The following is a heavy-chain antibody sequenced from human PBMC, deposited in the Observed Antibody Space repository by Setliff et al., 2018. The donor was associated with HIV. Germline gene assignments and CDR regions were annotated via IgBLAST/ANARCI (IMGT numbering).Heavy chain of an antibody. CDR2: IYRSGST. CDR1: GYFISSGYY. J-gene: IGHJ4*02. D-gene: IGHD1-7*01. V-gene: IGHV4-38-2*02. Sequence: KTSETLSLTCTVSGYFISSGYYWGWIRQPRGKGLEWIGNIYRSGSTYYNPSLKSRVTISVDKSKNQFSLKLSSVTAADTAVYYCGREGEGELPGYWGQGTLVTVSS. CDR3: GREGEGELPGY.